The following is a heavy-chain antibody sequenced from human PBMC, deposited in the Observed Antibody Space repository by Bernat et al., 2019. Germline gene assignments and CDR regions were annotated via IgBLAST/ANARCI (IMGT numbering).Heavy chain of an antibody. V-gene: IGHV3-53*01. Sequence: EVQLVESGGGLIQPGGSLRLSCAASGFTVSNNYMSWVRQAPGKGLAWVSVIYSGGSTHHADSVKGRFTISRDNSKNTLYLQMNSLRAEDTAVYYCARGQYCTTTRCRDGYDVFDIWGQGTMVTVSS. J-gene: IGHJ3*02. CDR1: GFTVSNNY. CDR2: IYSGGST. CDR3: ARGQYCTTTRCRDGYDVFDI. D-gene: IGHD2-2*01.